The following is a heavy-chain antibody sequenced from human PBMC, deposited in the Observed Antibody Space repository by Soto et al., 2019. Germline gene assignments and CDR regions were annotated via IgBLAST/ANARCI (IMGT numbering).Heavy chain of an antibody. V-gene: IGHV3-33*01. D-gene: IGHD3-10*01. Sequence: PGGSLRLSCAASGFTFSSYGMHWVRQAPGKGLEWVAVIWYDGSNKYYAVSVKGRFTISRDNSKNTLYLQMNSLRAEDTAVYYCARDPYYDSYYGMDVWGQGTTVTVSS. CDR1: GFTFSSYG. J-gene: IGHJ6*02. CDR3: ARDPYYDSYYGMDV. CDR2: IWYDGSNK.